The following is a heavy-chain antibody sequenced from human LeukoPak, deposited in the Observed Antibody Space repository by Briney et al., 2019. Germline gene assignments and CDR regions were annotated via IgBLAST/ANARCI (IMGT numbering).Heavy chain of an antibody. CDR2: ISNSGSSI. V-gene: IGHV3-48*03. D-gene: IGHD3-16*02. CDR3: ARASGLSYMDV. J-gene: IGHJ6*03. Sequence: GGSLRLSCAASGFTFSSYEMNWVRQAPGKGLEWVSYISNSGSSIYYADSVKGRFTISRDNAKNALYLQMNSLGAEDTAVYYCARASGLSYMDVWGRGTTVTVSS. CDR1: GFTFSSYE.